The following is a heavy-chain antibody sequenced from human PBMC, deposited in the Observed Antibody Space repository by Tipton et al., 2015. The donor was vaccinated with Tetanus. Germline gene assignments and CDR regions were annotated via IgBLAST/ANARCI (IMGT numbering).Heavy chain of an antibody. V-gene: IGHV3-20*03. CDR3: ARDPTRRFDY. D-gene: IGHD1/OR15-1a*01. J-gene: IGHJ4*02. CDR2: INWNGGST. CDR1: GFTFDDDG. Sequence: SGFTFDDDGMSWVRQAPGKGLEWVSGINWNGGSTGYADSVKGRFTISRDNAKNSLYLQMNSLRAEDTAVYYCARDPTRRFDYWGPGTLVTVSS.